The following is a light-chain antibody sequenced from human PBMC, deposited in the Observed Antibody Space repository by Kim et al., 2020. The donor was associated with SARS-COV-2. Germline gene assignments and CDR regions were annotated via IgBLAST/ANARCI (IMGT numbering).Light chain of an antibody. CDR1: SSNIGSNT. CDR3: AAWDDSLNGYV. J-gene: IGLJ1*01. Sequence: QSVLTQPPSASGTPGQRVTISCSGSSSNIGSNTVNWYQQLPGTAPKLLMDSNNQRPSGVPDRFSGSKSGTSASLAISGLQSEDEADYYCAAWDDSLNGYVFGTGTKVIVL. CDR2: SNN. V-gene: IGLV1-44*01.